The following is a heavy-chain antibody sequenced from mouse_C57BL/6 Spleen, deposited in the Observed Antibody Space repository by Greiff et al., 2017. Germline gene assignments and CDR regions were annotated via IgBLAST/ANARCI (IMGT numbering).Heavy chain of an antibody. J-gene: IGHJ2*01. CDR2: IHPSDSYT. V-gene: IGHV1-74*01. Sequence: QVQLQQPGAELVKPGASVKVSCKASGYTFTSYWMHWVKQRPGQGLEWIGRIHPSDSYTNYNQKFKGKATLTVDKSSSTAYMQLSSLTSEDSAVYYCAADSSGYYFDYWGQGTTLTVSS. CDR3: AADSSGYYFDY. D-gene: IGHD3-2*02. CDR1: GYTFTSYW.